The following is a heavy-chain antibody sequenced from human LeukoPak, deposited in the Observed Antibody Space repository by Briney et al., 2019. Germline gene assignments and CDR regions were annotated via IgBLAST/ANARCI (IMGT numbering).Heavy chain of an antibody. V-gene: IGHV3-23*01. J-gene: IGHJ4*02. D-gene: IGHD1-14*01. CDR1: GFTFTNYA. CDR3: ARGGGHHHFDY. CDR2: IHGGGDVT. Sequence: PGGSLRLSCAASGFTFTNYAMNWVRQAPEKGLEWVSTIHGGGDVTYYADSVKGRFTISTDNSKSTVYLQMTSLRAEDTAVYYCARGGGHHHFDYWGQGTLVTVSS.